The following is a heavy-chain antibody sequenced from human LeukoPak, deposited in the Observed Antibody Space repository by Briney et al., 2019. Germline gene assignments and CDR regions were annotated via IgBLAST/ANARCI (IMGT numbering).Heavy chain of an antibody. CDR3: ARGRSSGWYANYYYGMDV. V-gene: IGHV4-34*01. Sequence: SETLSLTCAVYGGSFSGYYWSWIRQPPGKGLEWIGEINHSGSTNYNPSLKSRVTISVDTSKNQFSLKLSSVTAADTAVYYCARGRSSGWYANYYYGMDVWGQGTTVTVSS. CDR2: INHSGST. J-gene: IGHJ6*02. CDR1: GGSFSGYY. D-gene: IGHD6-19*01.